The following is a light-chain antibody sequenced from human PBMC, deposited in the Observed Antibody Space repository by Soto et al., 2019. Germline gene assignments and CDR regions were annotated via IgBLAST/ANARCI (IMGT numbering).Light chain of an antibody. V-gene: IGLV2-8*01. Sequence: QSVLTQPPSASGSPGQSVTISCTGTSSDVGGYNYVSWYQQHPGKAHKLMIYEVSKRPSGVPDRFSGSKSGNTASLTVSGRQAEDEADYYRSSYAGSNNLYVFGTGTKVTVL. CDR2: EVS. J-gene: IGLJ1*01. CDR3: SSYAGSNNLYV. CDR1: SSDVGGYNY.